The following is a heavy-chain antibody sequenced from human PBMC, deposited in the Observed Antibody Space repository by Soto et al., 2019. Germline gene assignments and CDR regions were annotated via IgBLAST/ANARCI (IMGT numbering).Heavy chain of an antibody. CDR2: ISSNGGST. J-gene: IGHJ4*02. CDR1: GFTFSSYA. CDR3: VTHSSGWYFDY. D-gene: IGHD6-19*01. V-gene: IGHV3-64D*06. Sequence: VQLVESGGVLVQPGGSLRLSCSASGFTFSSYAMHWVRQAPGKGLEYVSTISSNGGSTYYADSVKGRFTISRDNSKNTLYLQMSSLRAEDTAVYYCVTHSSGWYFDYWGQGTLVTVSS.